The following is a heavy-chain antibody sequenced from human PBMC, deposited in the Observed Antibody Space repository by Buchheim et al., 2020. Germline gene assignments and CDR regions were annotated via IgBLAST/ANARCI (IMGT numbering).Heavy chain of an antibody. Sequence: EAQLLESRGGLVQPGGSLRLSCAASGFTFSSYVMCWVRQAPGKGLEWVAGISASGDRTYYADSVEGRFIISRDNYNGTVYLPMDSLRGADTAVYYCANSRYCTGGRCSDYWGQGAL. CDR3: ANSRYCTGGRCSDY. V-gene: IGHV3-23*01. CDR1: GFTFSSYV. CDR2: ISASGDRT. J-gene: IGHJ4*02. D-gene: IGHD2-8*02.